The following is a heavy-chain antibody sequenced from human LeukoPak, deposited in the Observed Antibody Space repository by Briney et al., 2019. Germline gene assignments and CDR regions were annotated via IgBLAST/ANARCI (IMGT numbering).Heavy chain of an antibody. CDR3: AELGITMIGGV. Sequence: GGTLRLSCAASGFTFSSYGMSWVRQAPGKGLEWVSGISGSGGSTYYADSVKGRFTISRDNSKNTLYLQMNSLRAEDTAVYYCAELGITMIGGVWGKGTTVTISS. CDR2: ISGSGGST. J-gene: IGHJ6*04. D-gene: IGHD3-10*02. CDR1: GFTFSSYG. V-gene: IGHV3-23*01.